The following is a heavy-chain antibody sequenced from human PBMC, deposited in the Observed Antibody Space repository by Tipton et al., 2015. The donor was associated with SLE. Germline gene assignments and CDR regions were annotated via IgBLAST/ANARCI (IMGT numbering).Heavy chain of an antibody. CDR1: GYNLINSW. CDR2: IYPVDSDI. J-gene: IGHJ3*02. V-gene: IGHV5-51*03. D-gene: IGHD4-23*01. CDR3: ATATRRYGGNSKIDAFDI. Sequence: QLVQSGAEVKKPGESLKISCKGSGYNLINSWIGWVRQMPGKGLEWMGIIYPVDSDIRYSPTSQGQVTISADKSINTAYLQWSTLKASDTAMYYCATATRRYGGNSKIDAFDIWGQGTMVTVSS.